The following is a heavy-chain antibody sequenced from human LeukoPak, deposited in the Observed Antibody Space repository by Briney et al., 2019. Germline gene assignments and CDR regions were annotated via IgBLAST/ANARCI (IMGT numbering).Heavy chain of an antibody. J-gene: IGHJ4*02. D-gene: IGHD1-1*01. Sequence: GGSLRLSCAASGFTFSSYWMSWVRQAPGKGLEWVANIKQDGSEKYYVDSVKGRFIISRDNSNNTLFVQMNSLRAEDTAIYYCAKSRSGSANWALQIFDNWGQGALVTVSS. CDR2: IKQDGSEK. V-gene: IGHV3-7*03. CDR1: GFTFSSYW. CDR3: AKSRSGSANWALQIFDN.